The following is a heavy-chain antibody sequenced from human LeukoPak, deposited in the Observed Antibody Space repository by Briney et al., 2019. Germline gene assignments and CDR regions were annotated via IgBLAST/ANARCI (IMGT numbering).Heavy chain of an antibody. CDR3: ARMLSYYYGMDV. CDR1: GYTFTSYD. V-gene: IGHV1-8*01. CDR2: MNPNSGNT. D-gene: IGHD2-8*01. J-gene: IGHJ6*02. Sequence: GASVKVSCKASGYTFTSYDINWVRQATGQGLEWMGWMNPNSGNTGYAQKFQGRVTMTRNTSISTAYMGLSSLRSEDTAVYYCARMLSYYYGMDVWGQGTTVTVSS.